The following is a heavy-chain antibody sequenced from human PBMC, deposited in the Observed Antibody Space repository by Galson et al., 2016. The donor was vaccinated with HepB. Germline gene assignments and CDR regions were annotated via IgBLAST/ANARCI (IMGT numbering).Heavy chain of an antibody. D-gene: IGHD1-26*01. CDR3: ARLRSGSYYGFFDY. J-gene: IGHJ4*02. Sequence: SLRLSCAASRFIFSDYYMSWVRQAPGKGLEWVSYISGTSNTIYYADSVKGRFTISRDNSRSSLSLQIDSLRAEDTAVYYCARLRSGSYYGFFDYWGQGTLLIVSS. V-gene: IGHV3-11*04. CDR2: ISGTSNTI. CDR1: RFIFSDYY.